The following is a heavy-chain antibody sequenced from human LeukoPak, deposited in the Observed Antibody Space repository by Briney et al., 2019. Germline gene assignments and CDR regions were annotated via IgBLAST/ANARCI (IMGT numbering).Heavy chain of an antibody. CDR3: TTAQVETSGWFDYYYMDV. D-gene: IGHD6-19*01. CDR1: GFVFSNAW. Sequence: GGSLRLSCAASGFVFSNAWMSWVRQAPGKGLECGGRIKTRTDAGTTDYATPVKGRFTISRDDSENTLYLQMTSLKTEDPAVYYCTTAQVETSGWFDYYYMDVWGKGTTVTVCS. CDR2: IKTRTDAGTT. V-gene: IGHV3-15*01. J-gene: IGHJ6*03.